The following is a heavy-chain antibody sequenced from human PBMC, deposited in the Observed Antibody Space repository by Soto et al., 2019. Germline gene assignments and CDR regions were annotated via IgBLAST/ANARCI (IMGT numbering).Heavy chain of an antibody. J-gene: IGHJ4*02. D-gene: IGHD3-10*01. CDR1: GYTFTSYG. V-gene: IGHV1-18*01. CDR2: ISAYNGNT. Sequence: ASVKVSCKASGYTFTSYGISWVRQAPGQGLEWMGWISAYNGNTNYAQKLQGRVTMTTDTSTSTAYMELRSLRSDDTAVYYCARDSMGFGELLPNYWGQGTLVTVSS. CDR3: ARDSMGFGELLPNY.